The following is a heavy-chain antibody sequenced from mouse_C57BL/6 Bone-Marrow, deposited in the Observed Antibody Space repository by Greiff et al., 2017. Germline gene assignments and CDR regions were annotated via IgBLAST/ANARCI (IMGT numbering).Heavy chain of an antibody. CDR2: IRLKSDNYAT. V-gene: IGHV6-3*01. CDR3: TSDSSGYDFDY. D-gene: IGHD3-2*02. CDR1: GFTFSNYW. J-gene: IGHJ2*01. Sequence: EVKLEESGGGLVQPGGSMKLSCVASGFTFSNYWMNWVRQSPEKGLEWVAQIRLKSDNYATHYAESVKGRFTISRDDSKSSVYLQMNNLRAEDTGIYYCTSDSSGYDFDYWGQGTTLTVSS.